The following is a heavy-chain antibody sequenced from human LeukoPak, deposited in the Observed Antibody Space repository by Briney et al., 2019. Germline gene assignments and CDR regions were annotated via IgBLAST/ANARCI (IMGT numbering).Heavy chain of an antibody. CDR3: ARDSGVLWFGELINDAFDI. Sequence: GGSLRLSCAASGFTFSSYAMHWVRQAPGKGLEWVAVISYDGSNKYYADSVKGRFTISRDNSKNTLYLQMNSLRAEDTAVYYCARDSGVLWFGELINDAFDIWGQGTMVTVSS. V-gene: IGHV3-30-3*01. CDR1: GFTFSSYA. CDR2: ISYDGSNK. D-gene: IGHD3-10*01. J-gene: IGHJ3*02.